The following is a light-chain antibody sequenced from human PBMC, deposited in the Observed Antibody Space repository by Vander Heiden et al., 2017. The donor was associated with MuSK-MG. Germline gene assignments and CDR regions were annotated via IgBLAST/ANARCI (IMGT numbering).Light chain of an antibody. CDR2: AAS. V-gene: IGKV1-39*01. CDR1: QSISSY. Sequence: DIQMTQSPSSLSASVGDRVTITCRASQSISSYLNWYQQKPGTAPKLLIYAASSLQSGVPSRFSGSGSGTDFTLTISRRQPEDFATYYCQQRDSTPWTFGQWTKVEIK. J-gene: IGKJ1*01. CDR3: QQRDSTPWT.